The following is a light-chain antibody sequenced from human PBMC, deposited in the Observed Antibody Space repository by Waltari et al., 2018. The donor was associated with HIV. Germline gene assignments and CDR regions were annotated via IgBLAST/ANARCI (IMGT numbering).Light chain of an antibody. J-gene: IGKJ4*01. V-gene: IGKV1-5*03. CDR2: KAS. CDR3: QQYNQYPMT. Sequence: DIKMTQSPSTLSASVGDRITISCRASQNIHNYWAWDQQKPGKAPKLLVYKASYLQTGCPQRFSGLVSGTDFSLTISSLQADDFAADYCQQYNQYPMTFGGGTQVEI. CDR1: QNIHNY.